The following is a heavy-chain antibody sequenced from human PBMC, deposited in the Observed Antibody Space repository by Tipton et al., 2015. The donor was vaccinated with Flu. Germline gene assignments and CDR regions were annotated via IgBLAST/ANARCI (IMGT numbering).Heavy chain of an antibody. CDR3: ARGSRYNWNDGPIHNWFDP. J-gene: IGHJ5*02. Sequence: TLSLTCTVSGGSISSSSYYWGWIRQPPGKGLEWIGSIYYSGSTYYNPSLKSRVTISVDTSKNQFSLKLSSVTAADTAVYYCARGSRYNWNDGPIHNWFDPWGQGTLVTVSS. CDR2: IYYSGST. D-gene: IGHD1-20*01. CDR1: GGSISSSSYY. V-gene: IGHV4-39*01.